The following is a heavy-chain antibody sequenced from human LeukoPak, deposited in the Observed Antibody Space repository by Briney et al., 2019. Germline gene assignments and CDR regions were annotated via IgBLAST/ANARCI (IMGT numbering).Heavy chain of an antibody. CDR3: ARAVGPFDY. CDR2: IWPDGSYK. J-gene: IGHJ4*02. CDR1: GFAFSTYG. D-gene: IGHD3-16*01. V-gene: IGHV3-33*01. Sequence: GGSLRLSCATSGFAFSTYGIHWVRQAPGKGLEWVAAIWPDGSYKYYADSVKGRFTISRDNSKNTVYLQMNTLRDEDTAVYYCARAVGPFDYWGQGTLVTVSS.